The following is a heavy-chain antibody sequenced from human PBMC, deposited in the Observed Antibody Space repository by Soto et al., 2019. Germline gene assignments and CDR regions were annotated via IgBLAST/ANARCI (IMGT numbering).Heavy chain of an antibody. Sequence: SQTLSLTCTVSSGSISSYYWSWIRQPPGKGLEWIGYIYYSGSTNYNPSLKSRVTISVDTSKNQFSLKLSSVTAADTAVYYCARVCSSSYYYYYYMDVWGKGTTVTVSS. V-gene: IGHV4-59*08. D-gene: IGHD6-6*01. CDR2: IYYSGST. J-gene: IGHJ6*03. CDR1: SGSISSYY. CDR3: ARVCSSSYYYYYYMDV.